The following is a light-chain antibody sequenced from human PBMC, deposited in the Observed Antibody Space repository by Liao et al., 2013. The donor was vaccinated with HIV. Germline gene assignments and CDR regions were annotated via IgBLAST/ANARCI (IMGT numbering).Light chain of an antibody. J-gene: IGLJ1*01. V-gene: IGLV3-21*04. CDR1: NIGSKS. CDR3: QVWDGGVDHPV. CDR2: YDS. Sequence: SYVLTQPPSVSVAPGKTARITCGGDNIGSKSVHWYQQKPGRAPVLVIYYDSARPSGIPERFSGSNSGSTATLTISRVEVGDEADYFCQVWDGGVDHPVFGTGTTVAVL.